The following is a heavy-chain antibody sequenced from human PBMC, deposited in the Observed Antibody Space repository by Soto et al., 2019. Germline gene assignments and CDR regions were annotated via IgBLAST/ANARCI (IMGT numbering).Heavy chain of an antibody. CDR3: ARDLGGSSSWYPQNWFDP. D-gene: IGHD6-13*01. CDR2: IYYSGST. CDR1: GGSISSYY. Sequence: PSETLSLTCTVSGGSISSYYWSWIRQPPGKGLEWIGYIYYSGSTNYNPSLKSRVTISVDTSKNQFSLKLSSVTAADTAVYYCARDLGGSSSWYPQNWFDPWGQGTLVTVSS. V-gene: IGHV4-59*01. J-gene: IGHJ5*02.